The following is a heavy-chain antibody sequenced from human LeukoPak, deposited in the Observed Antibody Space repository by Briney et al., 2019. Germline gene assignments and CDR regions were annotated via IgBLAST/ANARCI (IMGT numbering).Heavy chain of an antibody. CDR3: AREQYSSSSVLSGYFDY. D-gene: IGHD6-19*01. V-gene: IGHV1-2*02. CDR1: GYTFTGYY. CDR2: INPNSGGT. Sequence: GASVKVSCKASGYTFTGYYMHWVRQAPGQGLEWMGWINPNSGGTNYAQKFQGRVTMTRDTSISTAYMELSRLRSDDTAVYYCAREQYSSSSVLSGYFDYWGQGTLVTVSS. J-gene: IGHJ4*02.